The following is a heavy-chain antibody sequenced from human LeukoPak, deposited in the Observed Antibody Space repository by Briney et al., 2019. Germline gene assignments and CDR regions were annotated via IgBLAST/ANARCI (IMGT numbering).Heavy chain of an antibody. CDR1: GFTVSSNY. CDR3: ASTYYYDSSGYSNDY. D-gene: IGHD3-22*01. CDR2: IYSGGST. V-gene: IGHV3-53*04. Sequence: QPGGSLRLSCAASGFTVSSNYMSGVRQAPGKGLEWVSVIYSGGSTYYADSVKGRFTISRHNSKNTLYLQMNSLRAEDTAVYYCASTYYYDSSGYSNDYWGQGTLVTVSS. J-gene: IGHJ4*02.